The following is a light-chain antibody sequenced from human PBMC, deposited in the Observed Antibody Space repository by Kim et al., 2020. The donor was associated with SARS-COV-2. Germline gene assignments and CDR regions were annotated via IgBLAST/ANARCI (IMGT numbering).Light chain of an antibody. Sequence: QAGLTQPPSVSKGLRQTATLTCTGNSNNVGNQGVAWLQQHQGHPHKLLSYRNNNRPSGISERLSASRSENTASLTITGLQPEDEADYYCSAWDSSLSAWVFGGGTQLTVL. V-gene: IGLV10-54*01. J-gene: IGLJ3*02. CDR3: SAWDSSLSAWV. CDR2: RNN. CDR1: SNNVGNQG.